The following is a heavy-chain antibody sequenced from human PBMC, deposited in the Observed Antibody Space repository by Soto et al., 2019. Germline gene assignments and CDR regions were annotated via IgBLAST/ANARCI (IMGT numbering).Heavy chain of an antibody. CDR1: GGTFSSYA. Sequence: SVKFSCKASGGTFSSYAISWVRQAPGQGLEWMGGIIPIFGTANYAQKFQGRVTVTADKSTSTAYMELSSLRSEDTAVYYCATGIAAAGTDRGWFDPWGQGTLVTV. D-gene: IGHD6-13*01. CDR2: IIPIFGTA. V-gene: IGHV1-69*06. J-gene: IGHJ5*02. CDR3: ATGIAAAGTDRGWFDP.